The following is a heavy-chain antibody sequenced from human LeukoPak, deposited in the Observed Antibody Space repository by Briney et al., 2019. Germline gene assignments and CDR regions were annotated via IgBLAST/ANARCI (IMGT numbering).Heavy chain of an antibody. J-gene: IGHJ6*02. Sequence: PSETLSLTCTVSGGSISSYYWSWIRQPPGKGLEWIGYIYYSGSTNYNPSLKSRVTISVDTSKNQFSLKLSSVTAADTAVYYCAAQPAPYYYGMDVWGQGTTVTVSS. V-gene: IGHV4-59*01. CDR1: GGSISSYY. CDR2: IYYSGST. CDR3: AAQPAPYYYGMDV. D-gene: IGHD2-2*01.